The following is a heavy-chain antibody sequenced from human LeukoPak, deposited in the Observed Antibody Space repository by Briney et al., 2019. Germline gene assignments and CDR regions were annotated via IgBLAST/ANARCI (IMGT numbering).Heavy chain of an antibody. V-gene: IGHV3-66*01. J-gene: IGHJ4*02. D-gene: IGHD5-24*01. Sequence: GGSLRLSCAASGFTVSSNYMSWVRQAPGKGLEWVSVIYSGGSTYYADSVKGRLTISRDNAKNSLYLQMNSLRAGDTAVYYCARTIEMATISYFDYWGQGTLVTVSS. CDR2: IYSGGST. CDR3: ARTIEMATISYFDY. CDR1: GFTVSSNY.